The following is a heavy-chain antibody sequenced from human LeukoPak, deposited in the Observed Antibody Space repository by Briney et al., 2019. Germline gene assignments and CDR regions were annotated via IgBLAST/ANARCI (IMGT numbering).Heavy chain of an antibody. CDR1: GFTFSNYA. CDR2: ISGSGGT. Sequence: GGSLRLSCAASGFTFSNYAMSWVRQAPGKGLEWVSAISGSGGTYYADSVKGRFIISRDNSKNTLYLQMNSLRAEDTAIYYCAQQPSVGNFEYWGQGTLVTVSS. V-gene: IGHV3-23*01. J-gene: IGHJ4*02. CDR3: AQQPSVGNFEY.